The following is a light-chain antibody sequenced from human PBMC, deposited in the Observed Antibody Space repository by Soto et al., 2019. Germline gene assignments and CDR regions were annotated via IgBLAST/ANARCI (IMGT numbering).Light chain of an antibody. CDR3: CSYAGSYTLVV. CDR1: SSDVGGYSY. CDR2: DVT. Sequence: QSALTQPRSVSGSPGQSVTISCTGTSSDVGGYSYVSWYQQHPGKAPKLMIYDVTKRPSGVPDRFSDSKSGNTASLTISGLQTEDEADYYCCSYAGSYTLVVFGGGTQLTVL. J-gene: IGLJ2*01. V-gene: IGLV2-11*01.